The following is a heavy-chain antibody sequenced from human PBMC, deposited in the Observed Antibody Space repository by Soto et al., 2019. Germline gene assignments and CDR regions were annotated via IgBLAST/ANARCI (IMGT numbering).Heavy chain of an antibody. CDR1: GFTFSSYW. V-gene: IGHV3-7*01. J-gene: IGHJ6*03. CDR3: ACNYYGSIVYYYYMDV. CDR2: IKQDGSEK. Sequence: GGSLRLSCAASGFTFSSYWMSWVRQAPGKGLEWVASIKQDGSEKYYVDSVKGRFTISRDNAKNSLYLQMNSLRAEDTAVYYCACNYYGSIVYYYYMDVWGKGTTVTVSS. D-gene: IGHD3-10*01.